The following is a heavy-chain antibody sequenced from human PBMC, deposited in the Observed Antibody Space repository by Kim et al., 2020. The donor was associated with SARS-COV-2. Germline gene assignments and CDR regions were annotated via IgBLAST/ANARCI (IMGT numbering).Heavy chain of an antibody. J-gene: IGHJ6*02. CDR2: ISSSSSYI. D-gene: IGHD1-26*01. Sequence: GGSLRLSCAASGFTFSSYSMNWVRQAPGKGLEWVSSISSSSSYIYYADSVKGRFTISRDNAKNSLYLQMNSLRAEDTAVYYCARDTPRREWEPQDYYYGMDVWGQGTTVTVSS. CDR1: GFTFSSYS. V-gene: IGHV3-21*01. CDR3: ARDTPRREWEPQDYYYGMDV.